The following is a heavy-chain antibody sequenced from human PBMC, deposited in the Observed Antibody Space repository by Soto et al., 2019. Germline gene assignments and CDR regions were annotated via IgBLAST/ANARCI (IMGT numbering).Heavy chain of an antibody. CDR3: ARGVGPDCTNGVCGVYYYYYYGMDV. CDR1: GYTFIGYY. J-gene: IGHJ6*02. V-gene: IGHV1-2*02. Sequence: ASVQVSCKASGYTFIGYYMHWVRQAPGQGLEWMGWINPNNGGTNYAQKFQGRVTMTRDTSISTAYLELSRLRSDDTAVYYCARGVGPDCTNGVCGVYYYYYYGMDVWGQGTTVTVSS. CDR2: INPNNGGT. D-gene: IGHD2-8*01.